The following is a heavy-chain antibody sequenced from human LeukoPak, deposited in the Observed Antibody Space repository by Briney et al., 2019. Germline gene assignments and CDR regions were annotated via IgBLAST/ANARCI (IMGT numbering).Heavy chain of an antibody. D-gene: IGHD6-13*01. J-gene: IGHJ4*02. V-gene: IGHV4-59*08. CDR2: IYYSGST. CDR1: GGSISSYY. Sequence: SETLSLTCTVSGGSISSYYWSWIRQPPGKGLEWIGYIYYSGSTNYNPSLKSRVTISVDTSKNQFSLKLSSVTAADTAVYYCARHSAGTRFEFDYWGQGTLVTVSS. CDR3: ARHSAGTRFEFDY.